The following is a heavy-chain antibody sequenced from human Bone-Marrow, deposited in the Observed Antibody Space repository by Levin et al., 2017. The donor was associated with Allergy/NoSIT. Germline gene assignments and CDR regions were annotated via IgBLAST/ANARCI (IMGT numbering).Heavy chain of an antibody. Sequence: GGSLRLSCEASGFTFSSYTMHWVRQAPGKGLEWVTVISYDGNDKYYADSVKGRFTISRDDSKNTLYLQMNSLRADDTAVYYCVASRTTGWGQGTLVTVSS. CDR1: GFTFSSYT. CDR3: VASRTTG. CDR2: ISYDGNDK. D-gene: IGHD4-11*01. V-gene: IGHV3-30-3*01. J-gene: IGHJ4*02.